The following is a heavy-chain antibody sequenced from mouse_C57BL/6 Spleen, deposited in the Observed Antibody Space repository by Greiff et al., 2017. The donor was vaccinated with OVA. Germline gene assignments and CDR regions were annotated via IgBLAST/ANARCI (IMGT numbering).Heavy chain of an antibody. D-gene: IGHD2-4*01. CDR2: INYDGSST. CDR1: GFTFSDYY. Sequence: EVKLMESEGGLVQPGSSMKLSCTASGFTFSDYYMAWVRQVPEKGLEWVANINYDGSSTYYLDSLKSRFIISRDNAKNILYLQMSSLKSEDTATYYCAREALRRYFDVWGTGTTVTVSS. J-gene: IGHJ1*03. V-gene: IGHV5-16*01. CDR3: AREALRRYFDV.